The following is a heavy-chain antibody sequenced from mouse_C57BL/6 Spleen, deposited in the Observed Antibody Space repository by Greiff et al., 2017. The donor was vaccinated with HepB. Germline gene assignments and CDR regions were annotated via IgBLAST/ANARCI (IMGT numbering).Heavy chain of an antibody. CDR3: ARWRDYPYFDY. Sequence: EVQLQQSGPGLVKPSQSLSLTCSVTGYSITSGYYWNWIRQFPGNKLEWMGYISYDGSNNYNPSLKNRISITRDTSKNQFFLKLNSVTTEDTATYYCARWRDYPYFDYWGQGTTLTVSS. D-gene: IGHD2-4*01. J-gene: IGHJ2*01. CDR1: GYSITSGYY. CDR2: ISYDGSN. V-gene: IGHV3-6*01.